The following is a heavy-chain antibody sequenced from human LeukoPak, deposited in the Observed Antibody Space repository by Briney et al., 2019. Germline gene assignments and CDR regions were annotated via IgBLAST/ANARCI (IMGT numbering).Heavy chain of an antibody. J-gene: IGHJ4*02. D-gene: IGHD3-3*01. V-gene: IGHV3-33*08. CDR2: IWYDGSNK. CDR3: ARDQYDTWSRRGNFDS. CDR1: GFTSSSYG. Sequence: GRSLRLSCAASGFTSSSYGMHWVRQAPGKGLEWVAVIWYDGSNKYYADSVKGRFTISRDNSKNTLYLQMNSLRAEDTAVYYCARDQYDTWSRRGNFDSWGQGTLVIVSS.